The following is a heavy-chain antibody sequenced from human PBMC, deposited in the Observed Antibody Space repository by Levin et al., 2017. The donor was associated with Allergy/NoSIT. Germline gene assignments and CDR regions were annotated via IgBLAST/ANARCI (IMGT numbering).Heavy chain of an antibody. D-gene: IGHD1-26*01. CDR2: ITSSGAAT. V-gene: IGHV3-23*01. CDR3: AKVWEAAEDVDY. J-gene: IGHJ4*02. CDR1: GFTFSKYV. Sequence: GDSLKISCAASGFTFSKYVMSWVRQAPGRGLECVATITSSGAATYYGDSVRGRFTITRDNSKSALFLQMEGLRAEDSAVYFCAKVWEAAEDVDYWGQGTLVTVSS.